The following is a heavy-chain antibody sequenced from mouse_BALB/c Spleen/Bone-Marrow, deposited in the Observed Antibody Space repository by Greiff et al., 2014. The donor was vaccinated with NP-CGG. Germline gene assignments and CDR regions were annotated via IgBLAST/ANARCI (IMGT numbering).Heavy chain of an antibody. V-gene: IGHV5-6-3*01. CDR1: GFTLSSYG. J-gene: IGHJ3*01. D-gene: IGHD2-4*01. CDR2: INVNGDTT. CDR3: ARGYDYSSWFAY. Sequence: DVMLVESGGGLVQPGGSLKLSCAASGFTLSSYGMSWVRQTPDKRLEMIATINVNGDTTYHPDSVKGRFTISRDNVKNTLYLQMSSLKSEDTAMYYCARGYDYSSWFAYWGQGTLVTVSA.